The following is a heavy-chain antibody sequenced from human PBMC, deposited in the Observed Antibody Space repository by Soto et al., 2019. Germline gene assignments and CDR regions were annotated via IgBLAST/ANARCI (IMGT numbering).Heavy chain of an antibody. D-gene: IGHD2-2*01. J-gene: IGHJ6*02. V-gene: IGHV1-2*02. CDR2: INPNSGGT. CDR3: ASGALGYCSSTSCYSYYYYYGMDV. CDR1: GYTFTGYY. Sequence: QVQLVQSGAEVKKPGASVKVSCKASGYTFTGYYMHWVRQAPGQGLEWMGWINPNSGGTNYAQKFQGRVTMTSDTSISTADMELRRLSSDDTAVYYCASGALGYCSSTSCYSYYYYYGMDVWGQGTTVTVSS.